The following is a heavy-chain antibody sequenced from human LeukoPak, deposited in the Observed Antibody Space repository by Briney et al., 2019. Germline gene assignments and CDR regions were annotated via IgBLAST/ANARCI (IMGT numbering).Heavy chain of an antibody. CDR3: ARDDYGMDV. CDR2: ISTSGGST. Sequence: GGSLRLSCAASGFTFSTYAMSWVRQAPGKGLEWVSAISTSGGSTYYAESVKGRFTISRDNAKNSLYLQMNSLRAEDTAVYYCARDDYGMDVWGQGTTVTVSS. CDR1: GFTFSTYA. V-gene: IGHV3-23*01. J-gene: IGHJ6*02.